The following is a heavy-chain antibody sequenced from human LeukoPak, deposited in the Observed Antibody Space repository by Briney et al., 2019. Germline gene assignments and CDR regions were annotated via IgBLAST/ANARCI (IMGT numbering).Heavy chain of an antibody. J-gene: IGHJ4*02. CDR2: INSDGSST. Sequence: GGSLRLSCAASGFTFSSYWMHWVRQAPGKGLVWVSRINSDGSSTSYADSVKGRFTISRDNAKNTLYLQMNSLRAEDTAVYYCAKSGYSTNWYRYFDYWGQGTLVTVSS. D-gene: IGHD6-13*01. CDR3: AKSGYSTNWYRYFDY. V-gene: IGHV3-74*01. CDR1: GFTFSSYW.